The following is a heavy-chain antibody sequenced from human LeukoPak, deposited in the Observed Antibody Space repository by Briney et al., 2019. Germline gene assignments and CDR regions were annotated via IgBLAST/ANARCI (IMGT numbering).Heavy chain of an antibody. J-gene: IGHJ4*02. CDR3: AKDMIPYYDSSGAFDY. Sequence: GGSLRLSCAASGFTFSSYSMNWVRQAPGKGLEWVSGISGSDGSTNYADSVKGRFTISRENSKNTLYLQMNSLRAEDTAVYYCAKDMIPYYDSSGAFDYWGQGTLVTVSS. V-gene: IGHV3-23*01. D-gene: IGHD3-22*01. CDR1: GFTFSSYS. CDR2: ISGSDGST.